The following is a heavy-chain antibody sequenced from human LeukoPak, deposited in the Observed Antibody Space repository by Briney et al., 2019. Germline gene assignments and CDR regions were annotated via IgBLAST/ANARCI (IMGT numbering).Heavy chain of an antibody. V-gene: IGHV3-30*18. CDR2: ISNDGSKK. J-gene: IGHJ4*02. CDR1: GFTFSSYA. D-gene: IGHD5-18*01. Sequence: GGSLRLSCAASGFTFSSYAMSWVRQAPGKGLDWVAVISNDGSKKYYADSVKGRFTISRDNSKNTLSLQVSSLRTEDTAVYYCAKDRYSYAFEYSDSWGQGTLVTVSS. CDR3: AKDRYSYAFEYSDS.